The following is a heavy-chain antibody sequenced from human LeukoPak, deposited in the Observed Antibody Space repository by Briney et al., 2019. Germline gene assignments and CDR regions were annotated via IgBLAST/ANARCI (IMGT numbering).Heavy chain of an antibody. Sequence: GGSLRLSCAASGFTVSSNYMSWVRQAPGKGLEWVSVIYSGGSTYYADSVKGRFTISRDNSKNTLYLQMNSLRAEDTTVYYCARDGVSSGWYDLDYWGQGTLVTVSS. CDR2: IYSGGST. V-gene: IGHV3-66*01. J-gene: IGHJ4*02. CDR3: ARDGVSSGWYDLDY. D-gene: IGHD6-19*01. CDR1: GFTVSSNY.